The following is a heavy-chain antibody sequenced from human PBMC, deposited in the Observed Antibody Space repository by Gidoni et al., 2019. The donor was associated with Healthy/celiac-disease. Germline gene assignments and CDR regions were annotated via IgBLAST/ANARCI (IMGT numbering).Heavy chain of an antibody. CDR3: AKDEAYCSGGSCYSGWFDP. V-gene: IGHV3-9*01. D-gene: IGHD2-15*01. J-gene: IGHJ5*02. CDR2: ISWNSGSI. Sequence: EVQLVESGGGLVQPGRSLRLSCAASGFTFDDYAMHWVRQAPGKGLEWVSGISWNSGSIGYADSVKGRFTISRDNAKNSLYLQMNSLRAEDTALYYCAKDEAYCSGGSCYSGWFDPWGQGTLVTVSS. CDR1: GFTFDDYA.